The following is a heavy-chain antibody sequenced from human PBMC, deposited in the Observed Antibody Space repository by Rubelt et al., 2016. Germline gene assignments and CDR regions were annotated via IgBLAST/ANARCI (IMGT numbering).Heavy chain of an antibody. Sequence: GRSLRLSCAASGFTFSDHCMSWVRQAPGKGLEWVANINQDGSEKKYVDSVKGRFTISRDNAKNSLFLQMCSLRAEDTAVYYCARAPQVYCSYGLEVWGQGTTVTVSS. CDR2: INQDGSEK. CDR1: GFTFSDHC. V-gene: IGHV3-7*03. J-gene: IGHJ6*02. CDR3: ARAPQVYCSYGLEV. D-gene: IGHD5/OR15-5a*01.